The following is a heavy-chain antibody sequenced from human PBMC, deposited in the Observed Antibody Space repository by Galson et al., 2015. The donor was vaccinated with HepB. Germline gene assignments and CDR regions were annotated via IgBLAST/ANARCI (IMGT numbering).Heavy chain of an antibody. J-gene: IGHJ4*02. Sequence: SLRLSCAASGFTFSGSAMHWVRQASGKGLEWVGRIRSKANSYATAYAASVKGRFTISRDDSKNTAYLQMNSLKTEDTAVYYCTRLSERYCSSTSCYAPSWGQGTLVTVSS. CDR1: GFTFSGSA. CDR2: IRSKANSYAT. CDR3: TRLSERYCSSTSCYAPS. V-gene: IGHV3-73*01. D-gene: IGHD2-2*01.